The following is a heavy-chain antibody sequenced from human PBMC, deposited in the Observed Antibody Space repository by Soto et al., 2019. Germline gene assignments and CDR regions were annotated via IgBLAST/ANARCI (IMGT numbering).Heavy chain of an antibody. D-gene: IGHD6-13*01. Sequence: SETLSLTCTVSGDSVSSDTYYWSWIRQSPGKGLDWIGYISDSGSTKYNPSLKSRVTISVDTSKNQFSLKVVSVTTADTAIYYCARLLSGNSWSHLHSDPWGQGTRVTVSS. V-gene: IGHV4-61*01. CDR1: GDSVSSDTYY. CDR3: ARLLSGNSWSHLHSDP. J-gene: IGHJ5*02. CDR2: ISDSGST.